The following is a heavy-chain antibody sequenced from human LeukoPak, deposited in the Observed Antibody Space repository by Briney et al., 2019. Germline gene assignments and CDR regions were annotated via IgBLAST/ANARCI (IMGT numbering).Heavy chain of an antibody. Sequence: TSETLSLTCTVSGGSISSSSYYWGWIRQPPGKGLEWIGSIYYSGSTYYNPSLKSRVTISVDTSKNQFSLKLSSVTAADTAVYYCARDPGNVDIVATVRWWWDFDLWGRGTLVTVSS. CDR2: IYYSGST. D-gene: IGHD5-12*01. CDR1: GGSISSSSYY. CDR3: ARDPGNVDIVATVRWWWDFDL. V-gene: IGHV4-39*07. J-gene: IGHJ2*01.